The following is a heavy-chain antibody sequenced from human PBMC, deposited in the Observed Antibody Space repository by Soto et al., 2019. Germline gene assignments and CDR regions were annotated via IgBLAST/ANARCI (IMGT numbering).Heavy chain of an antibody. D-gene: IGHD1-7*01. J-gene: IGHJ5*02. CDR3: ARNYAKWKYENFGWFDP. CDR2: IYYSGST. Sequence: SETLSLTCTVSGGSISSSSYYWGWIRQPPGKGLEWIGSIYYSGSTYYNPSLKSRVTISVDTSKNQFSLKLSSVTAADTAVYYCARNYAKWKYENFGWFDPCGQVTLVPVSA. V-gene: IGHV4-39*01. CDR1: GGSISSSSYY.